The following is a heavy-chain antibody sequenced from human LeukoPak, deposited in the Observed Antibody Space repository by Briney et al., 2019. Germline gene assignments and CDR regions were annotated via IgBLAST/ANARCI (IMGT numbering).Heavy chain of an antibody. V-gene: IGHV3-64*02. J-gene: IGHJ6*03. CDR1: GFTFSGYT. CDR3: ARITMGATSANFCYYFLDA. D-gene: IGHD3-3*01. Sequence: PGGSLRLSCAASGFTFSGYTLHWVRQAPGKGLEYVSAIISHGGSTHYADSVKGRFTVSRDNSKNTLYLQMDSLRAEDMAVYYCARITMGATSANFCYYFLDAWGKGTTVTVSS. CDR2: IISHGGST.